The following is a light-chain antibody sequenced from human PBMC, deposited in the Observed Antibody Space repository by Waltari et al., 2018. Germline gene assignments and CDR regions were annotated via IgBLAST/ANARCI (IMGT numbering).Light chain of an antibody. CDR1: QSLVHNNGRTY. V-gene: IGKV2D-29*01. J-gene: IGKJ4*01. Sequence: DIVMTQTPLSLSVTPGQPVSTSCKSSQSLVHNNGRTYLNWYLQRPGQPPQLLIYEVSNRFSGVPDRFSGSGAGTDFTLRISRVEAEDVGVYYCLQSLQFLTFGGGTKVETK. CDR3: LQSLQFLT. CDR2: EVS.